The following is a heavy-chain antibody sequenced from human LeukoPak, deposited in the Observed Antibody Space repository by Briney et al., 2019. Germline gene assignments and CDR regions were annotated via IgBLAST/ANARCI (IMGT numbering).Heavy chain of an antibody. D-gene: IGHD2-15*01. V-gene: IGHV4-39*07. J-gene: IGHJ4*02. CDR3: ARLGYCSGGSCN. Sequence: SETLSLTCTVSGGSISSSSYYWSWIRQPPGKGLEWIGEINHSGSTNYNPSLKSRVTISVDTSKNQFSLKLSSVTAADTAVYYCARLGYCSGGSCNWGQGTLVTVSS. CDR1: GGSISSSSYY. CDR2: INHSGST.